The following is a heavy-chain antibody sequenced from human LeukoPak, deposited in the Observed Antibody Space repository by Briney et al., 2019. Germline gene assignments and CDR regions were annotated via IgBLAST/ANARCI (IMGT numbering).Heavy chain of an antibody. Sequence: SETLSLTCTVSGGSISSYYWSWIRQPPGKGLEWIGYIYYSGSTNYNPSLKSRVTISVDTSKNQFSLKLSSVTAADTAVYYCARVSSAVPAATNYYYMDVWGKGTTVTVSS. CDR1: GGSISSYY. J-gene: IGHJ6*03. D-gene: IGHD2-2*01. V-gene: IGHV4-59*01. CDR3: ARVSSAVPAATNYYYMDV. CDR2: IYYSGST.